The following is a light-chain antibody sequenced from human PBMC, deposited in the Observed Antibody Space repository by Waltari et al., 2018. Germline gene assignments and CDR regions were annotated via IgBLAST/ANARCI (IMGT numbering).Light chain of an antibody. V-gene: IGLV4-69*01. CDR3: QTWGTGVQWF. CDR2: VNSDGTH. Sequence: QPVLTQSPSASASLGASVKLTCTLSSEFSSYAVVWHQQQPGKGPRYLMKVNSDGTHTKGDGIPDRFSGSSSGAERYLTLSSLQSDDEADYYCQTWGTGVQWFFGGGSKVTVL. J-gene: IGLJ2*01. CDR1: SEFSSYA.